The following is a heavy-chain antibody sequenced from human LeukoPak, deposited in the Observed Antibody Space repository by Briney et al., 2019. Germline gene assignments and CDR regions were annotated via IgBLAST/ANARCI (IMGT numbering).Heavy chain of an antibody. D-gene: IGHD3-3*01. V-gene: IGHV4-30-2*01. Sequence: SETLSLTCTVSGGSISSGGYYWSWIRQPPGKGLEWIGYIYHSGSTYYNPSHKSRVTISVDRSKNQFSLKLSSVTAADTAVYYCARGVTISPRFDPWGQGTLVTVSS. CDR3: ARGVTISPRFDP. J-gene: IGHJ5*02. CDR2: IYHSGST. CDR1: GGSISSGGYY.